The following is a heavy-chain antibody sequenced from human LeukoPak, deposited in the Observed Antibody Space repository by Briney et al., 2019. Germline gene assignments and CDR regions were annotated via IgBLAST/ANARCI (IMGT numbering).Heavy chain of an antibody. D-gene: IGHD3-9*01. CDR3: ARDHPYYDILTGYYISGTDY. Sequence: GGSLRLSCAASGFTFSSYSMNWVRQAPGKGLEWVSSISSSSGYIYYADSVKGRFTISRDNAKNSLYLQMNSLRAEDTAVYYCARDHPYYDILTGYYISGTDYWGQGTLVTVSS. J-gene: IGHJ4*02. CDR1: GFTFSSYS. V-gene: IGHV3-21*01. CDR2: ISSSSGYI.